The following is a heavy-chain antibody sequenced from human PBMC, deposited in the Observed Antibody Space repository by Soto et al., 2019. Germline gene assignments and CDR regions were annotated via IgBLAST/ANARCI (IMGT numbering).Heavy chain of an antibody. D-gene: IGHD1-1*01. J-gene: IGHJ4*02. CDR2: MSPSNGNT. Sequence: QVQLVQSGVEVREPGASVKVSCKASGYTFTSFDINWVRQARGQGLEWMGWMSPSNGNTGYAQKFQGRVSMTRDTSINTAYMELSSLTSEDTAVYYGARGLSAGTDYWGQGTLVTVSS. CDR3: ARGLSAGTDY. V-gene: IGHV1-8*01. CDR1: GYTFTSFD.